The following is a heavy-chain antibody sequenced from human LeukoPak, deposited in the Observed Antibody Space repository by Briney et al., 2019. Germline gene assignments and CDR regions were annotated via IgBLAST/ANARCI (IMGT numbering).Heavy chain of an antibody. CDR2: INHSGST. J-gene: IGHJ4*02. Sequence: SETLSLTCAVYGGSFSGYYWSWIRQPPGKGLEWIGEINHSGSTNYNPSLKSRVTISVDTSKYQFSLKLSSVTAADTAVYYCARRGSYRYYFDYWGQGTLVTVSS. CDR3: ARRGSYRYYFDY. D-gene: IGHD1-26*01. CDR1: GGSFSGYY. V-gene: IGHV4-34*01.